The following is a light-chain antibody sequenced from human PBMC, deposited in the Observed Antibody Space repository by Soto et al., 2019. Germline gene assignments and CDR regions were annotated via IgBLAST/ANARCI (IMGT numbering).Light chain of an antibody. CDR2: DAS. V-gene: IGKV1-33*01. Sequence: DIQMTQSPSSLSGSVGDRVTITFQASQDIGNYLNWYQQRPGKAPKLLILDASSLDTGVPSRFSGSGSGTDFTFTISSLQSEDIATYYCQQYYNVPITFGQGTRLEIK. CDR1: QDIGNY. CDR3: QQYYNVPIT. J-gene: IGKJ5*01.